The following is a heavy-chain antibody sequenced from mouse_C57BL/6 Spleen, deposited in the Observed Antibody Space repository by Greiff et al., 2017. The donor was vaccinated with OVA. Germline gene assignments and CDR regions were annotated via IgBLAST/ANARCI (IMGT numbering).Heavy chain of an antibody. J-gene: IGHJ2*01. CDR2: INPNNGGT. CDR3: ARPSPSYYGSSYYFDY. CDR1: GYTFTDYY. V-gene: IGHV1-26*01. Sequence: EVQLQQSGPELVKPGASVKISCKASGYTFTDYYMNWVKQSHGKSLEWIGDINPNNGGTSYNQKFKGKATLTVDKSSSTAYMELRSLTSEDSAVYYCARPSPSYYGSSYYFDYWGQGTTLTVSS. D-gene: IGHD1-1*01.